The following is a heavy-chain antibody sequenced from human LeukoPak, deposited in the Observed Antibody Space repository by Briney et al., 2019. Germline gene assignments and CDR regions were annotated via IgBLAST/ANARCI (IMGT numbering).Heavy chain of an antibody. CDR3: ARDPKSAVGYYYYGMEV. D-gene: IGHD6-19*01. Sequence: SETLSLTCTVSGVSISSYYWSWIRQPPGKGLEWIGHVSYSGSTNYNPSLKSRVTISLDTSKNQFSLKLSSMTAADTAVYFCARDPKSAVGYYYYGMEVWGQGTTVTVSS. CDR2: VSYSGST. CDR1: GVSISSYY. V-gene: IGHV4-59*01. J-gene: IGHJ6*02.